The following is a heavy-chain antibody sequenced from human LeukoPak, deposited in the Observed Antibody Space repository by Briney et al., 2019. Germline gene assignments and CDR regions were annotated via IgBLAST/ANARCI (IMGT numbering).Heavy chain of an antibody. V-gene: IGHV3-30*18. J-gene: IGHJ4*02. Sequence: GGSLRLSCAASGFTFSIYGMHWVRQAPGKGLEWVAVISYDGSNKYYADSVKGRFTISRDNSKNTLYLQMNSLRAEDTAVYYCAKALGITMIPLDYWGQGTLVTVSS. D-gene: IGHD3-22*01. CDR1: GFTFSIYG. CDR2: ISYDGSNK. CDR3: AKALGITMIPLDY.